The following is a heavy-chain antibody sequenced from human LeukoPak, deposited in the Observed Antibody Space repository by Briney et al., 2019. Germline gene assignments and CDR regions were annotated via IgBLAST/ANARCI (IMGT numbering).Heavy chain of an antibody. CDR3: ARGRYLISYAFDI. Sequence: ASVKVSCKASGYTFTGYYMHWVRQAPGQGLEWMGWINPNSGGTNYVQKFEGRVTKTRDRSISTAYMEMSKLSSTDPDVYYCARGRYLISYAFDIWGQGTMVTVSS. CDR2: INPNSGGT. CDR1: GYTFTGYY. J-gene: IGHJ3*02. D-gene: IGHD1-20*01. V-gene: IGHV1-2*02.